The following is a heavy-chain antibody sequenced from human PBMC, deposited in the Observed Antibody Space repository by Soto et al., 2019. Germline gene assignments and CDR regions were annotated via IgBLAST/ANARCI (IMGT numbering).Heavy chain of an antibody. V-gene: IGHV3-30*18. J-gene: IGHJ6*02. CDR3: SKGDSKSPGGGYYGIDF. CDR1: GITFGGYG. D-gene: IGHD3-22*01. Sequence: LRLSCTASGITFGGYGMHWVRQAPGKGLEWVAVISYDGSNKYFADSVKGRFTISRDNSKNTLYLQMNSLRAEDTAVYYCSKGDSKSPGGGYYGIDFWGQGTMVTVSS. CDR2: ISYDGSNK.